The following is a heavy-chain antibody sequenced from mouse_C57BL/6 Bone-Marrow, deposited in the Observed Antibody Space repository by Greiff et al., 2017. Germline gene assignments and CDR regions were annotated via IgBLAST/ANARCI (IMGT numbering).Heavy chain of an antibody. J-gene: IGHJ3*01. CDR2: IDPETGGT. V-gene: IGHV1-15*01. Sequence: QVQLQQSGAELVRPGASVTLSCKASGYTFTDYEMHWVKQTPVHGLEWIGAIDPETGGTAYNQKFKGKAILTADKSSSTAYMELLSLTSEDSAVYYCTSAYYRTWFAYWGQGTLVTVSA. D-gene: IGHD2-12*01. CDR1: GYTFTDYE. CDR3: TSAYYRTWFAY.